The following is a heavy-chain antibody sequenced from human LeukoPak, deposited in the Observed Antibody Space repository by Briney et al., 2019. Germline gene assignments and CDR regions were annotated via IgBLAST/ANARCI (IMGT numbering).Heavy chain of an antibody. CDR1: GGTFSSYA. D-gene: IGHD3-16*02. CDR3: ARAGGYPPYYYYYMDV. CDR2: IIPIFGTA. Sequence: GASVKVSCKASGGTFSSYAISWVRQAPGQGLEWMGGIIPIFGTANYAQKFQGRVTITTDGSTSTAYMELSSLRSEDTAVYYCARAGGYPPYYYYYMDVWGKGTTVTVSS. V-gene: IGHV1-69*05. J-gene: IGHJ6*03.